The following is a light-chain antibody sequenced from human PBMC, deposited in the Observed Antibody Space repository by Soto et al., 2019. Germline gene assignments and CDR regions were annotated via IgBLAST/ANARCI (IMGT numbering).Light chain of an antibody. Sequence: DIQMPQSPSTLSASVGDRVPITCRASQSISNWLAWYQQKPGKAPKLLIYDASSLESGIPSRFSRSGSETEFTLTISSLKPDDFATYYCQQYSSYRWTFGQGTKVEIK. V-gene: IGKV1-5*01. CDR2: DAS. CDR3: QQYSSYRWT. J-gene: IGKJ1*01. CDR1: QSISNW.